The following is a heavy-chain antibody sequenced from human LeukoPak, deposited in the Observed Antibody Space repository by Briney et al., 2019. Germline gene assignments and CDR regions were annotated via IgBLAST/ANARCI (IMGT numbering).Heavy chain of an antibody. D-gene: IGHD2-21*01. Sequence: SETLSLTCAVYGGSFIGYYWSWIRQPPGKGLEWIGEINHSGSTNYNPSLKSRVTISVDTSKNQFSLKLSSVTAADTAVYYCVSGYLTDGDLRYWGQGTLVTVSS. V-gene: IGHV4-34*01. CDR1: GGSFIGYY. CDR2: INHSGST. CDR3: VSGYLTDGDLRY. J-gene: IGHJ4*02.